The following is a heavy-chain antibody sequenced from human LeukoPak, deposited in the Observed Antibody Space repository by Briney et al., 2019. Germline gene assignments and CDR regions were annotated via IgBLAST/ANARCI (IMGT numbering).Heavy chain of an antibody. Sequence: SGPTLVNPTQTLTLTCTFSGFSLSTSGVGVGWIRQPPGKALEWLALIYWNDDKRYSPSLKSRLTCTKDTSKNQVVRTMTNMELVDTATYYCAHRGYGSGSYLGAAFDIWGQGTMVTVSS. CDR2: IYWNDDK. CDR1: GFSLSTSGVG. V-gene: IGHV2-5*01. J-gene: IGHJ3*02. CDR3: AHRGYGSGSYLGAAFDI. D-gene: IGHD3-10*01.